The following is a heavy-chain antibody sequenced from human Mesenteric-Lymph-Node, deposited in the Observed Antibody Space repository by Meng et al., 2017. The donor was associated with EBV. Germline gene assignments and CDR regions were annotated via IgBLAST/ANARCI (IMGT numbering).Heavy chain of an antibody. CDR3: ARGGGEYSGYDPKWLDP. V-gene: IGHV4-30-2*01. J-gene: IGHJ5*02. D-gene: IGHD5-12*01. CDR2: IYHSGST. CDR1: GGSISRGGYS. Sequence: QLELQVARYGHVQFPQPLSLTCAVSGGSISRGGYSWSGIPQPPGKGLEWIGYIYHSGSTYYNPSLKSRVTIIVDRSTNQFPLKLSSVTAADTAVYYCARGGGEYSGYDPKWLDPWGQGTLVTVSS.